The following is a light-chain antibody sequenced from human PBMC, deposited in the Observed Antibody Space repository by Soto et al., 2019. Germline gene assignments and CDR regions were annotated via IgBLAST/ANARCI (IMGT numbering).Light chain of an antibody. CDR3: CSYAGSYTFERV. CDR1: SSDVGGYNY. CDR2: DVS. Sequence: QSALTQPRSVSGSPGQSVTTSCTGTSSDVGGYNYVSWYQQHPGKAPKLMIYDVSKRPSGVPDRFSGSKSGNTASLTISGLQAEDEADYYCCSYAGSYTFERVFGGGTKLTVL. J-gene: IGLJ3*02. V-gene: IGLV2-11*01.